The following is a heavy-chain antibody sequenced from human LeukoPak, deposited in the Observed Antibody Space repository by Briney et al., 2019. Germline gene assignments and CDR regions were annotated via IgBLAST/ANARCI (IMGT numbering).Heavy chain of an antibody. D-gene: IGHD5-18*01. Sequence: KPSETLSLTCAVYGGSFSGYYWSWIRQPPGKGLEWIGEINHSGSTNYNPSLKSRVTMSVDTSKNQFSLKLSSVTAADTAVYYCARGVQLWFKEYYYYMDVWGKGTTVTVSS. CDR1: GGSFSGYY. CDR2: INHSGST. V-gene: IGHV4-34*01. CDR3: ARGVQLWFKEYYYYMDV. J-gene: IGHJ6*03.